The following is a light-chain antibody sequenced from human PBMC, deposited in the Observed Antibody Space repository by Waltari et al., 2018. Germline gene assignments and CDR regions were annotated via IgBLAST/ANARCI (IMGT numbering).Light chain of an antibody. J-gene: IGKJ2*01. V-gene: IGKV4-1*01. CDR1: QSVFCSSGNKDY. Sequence: DIVMTQSPDSLAVSLGERAPLNCKSSQSVFCSSGNKDYLTWFQQTPGQPPRAVIYWASTREKGVPDRFSGSGSGTDFTLTISRLEPEDFAVYYCEHYDNSPRMYTFGQGTKLEI. CDR3: EHYDNSPRMYT. CDR2: WAS.